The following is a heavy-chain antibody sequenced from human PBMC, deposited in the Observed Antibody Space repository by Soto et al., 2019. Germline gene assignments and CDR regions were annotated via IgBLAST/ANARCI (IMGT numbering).Heavy chain of an antibody. CDR2: INAGNGNT. D-gene: IGHD3-3*01. CDR3: ARDTIFGVVMAYGMDV. Sequence: QVQLVQSGAEVKKPGASVKVSCKASGYTFTSYAMHWVRQAPGQRLEWMGWINAGNGNTKYSQKFQGRVAITRDTSASTAYMELSSLRSEDTAVYYCARDTIFGVVMAYGMDVWGQGTTVTVSS. J-gene: IGHJ6*02. CDR1: GYTFTSYA. V-gene: IGHV1-3*01.